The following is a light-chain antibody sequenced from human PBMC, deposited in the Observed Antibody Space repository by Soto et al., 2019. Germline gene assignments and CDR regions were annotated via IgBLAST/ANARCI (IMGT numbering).Light chain of an antibody. CDR1: QSVSSSY. CDR3: QHYGSSLWT. J-gene: IGKJ1*01. Sequence: EIVLTQSPGTLSLSPGERATLSCRASQSVSSSYLAWYQQKPGQAPRLLIYGASSRATGIPDRFSGSWSGIGFSLTISRLEPEDFAVYYCQHYGSSLWTFGQGTKVEIK. V-gene: IGKV3-20*01. CDR2: GAS.